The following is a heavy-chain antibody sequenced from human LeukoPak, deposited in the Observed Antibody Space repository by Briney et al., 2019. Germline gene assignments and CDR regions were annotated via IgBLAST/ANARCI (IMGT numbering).Heavy chain of an antibody. CDR1: GFTFDDYG. V-gene: IGHV3-20*04. D-gene: IGHD3-10*01. CDR3: ARATYYYGSGSYHYNWFDP. J-gene: IGHJ5*02. CDR2: INWNGGST. Sequence: GGSLRLSCAASGFTFDDYGMSWVRHAPGKGLEWVSGINWNGGSTGYADSVKGRFTISRDNAKNSLYLQMNSLRAEDTAVYYCARATYYYGSGSYHYNWFDPWGQGTLVTVSS.